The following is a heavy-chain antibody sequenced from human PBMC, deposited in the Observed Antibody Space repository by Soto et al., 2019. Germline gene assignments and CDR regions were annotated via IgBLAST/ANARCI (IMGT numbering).Heavy chain of an antibody. V-gene: IGHV3-23*01. J-gene: IGHJ4*02. CDR3: AKDRRGYDFWSGYLFDY. D-gene: IGHD3-3*01. CDR2: ISGSGGST. CDR1: GFTFSSYA. Sequence: EVQLLESGGGLVQPGGSLRISCAASGFTFSSYAMSWVRQAPGKGLEWVSAISGSGGSTYYADSVKGRFTISRDNSKNTLYLQMNSLRAEDTALYYCAKDRRGYDFWSGYLFDYWGQGTLVTVSS.